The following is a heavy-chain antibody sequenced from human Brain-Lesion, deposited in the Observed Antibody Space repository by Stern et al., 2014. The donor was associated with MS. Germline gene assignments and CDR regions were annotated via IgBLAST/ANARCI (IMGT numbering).Heavy chain of an antibody. CDR3: ARRGDSSSSGFDY. CDR1: GYRFTSNW. CDR2: IWPGDSDT. V-gene: IGHV5-51*01. D-gene: IGHD6-6*01. Sequence: EVQLVQSGAEVKKPGESLKISCKGSGYRFTSNWIGWVRQMPGKGLEWMGIIWPGDSDTRYSPSFQGPVTISADKSISTAYLQWSSLQASDTAMYYCARRGDSSSSGFDYWGQGTLVIVSS. J-gene: IGHJ4*02.